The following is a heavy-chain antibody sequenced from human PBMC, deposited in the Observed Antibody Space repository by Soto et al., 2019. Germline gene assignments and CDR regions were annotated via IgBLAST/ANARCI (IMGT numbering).Heavy chain of an antibody. CDR3: ARSGSVPYYYYGLDD. CDR2: ISTYNGDT. D-gene: IGHD1-26*01. CDR1: GYTFSRSG. V-gene: IGHV1-18*01. Sequence: VQLVQSGAEVKKPGASVKVSCKASGYTFSRSGISWVRQAPGQGLEWMGWISTYNGDTNYAQKVQGRVTMTTDSTTSTAFMQLMSLGSDDTAVYYCARSGSVPYYYYGLDDWGKGTTVTVSS. J-gene: IGHJ6*04.